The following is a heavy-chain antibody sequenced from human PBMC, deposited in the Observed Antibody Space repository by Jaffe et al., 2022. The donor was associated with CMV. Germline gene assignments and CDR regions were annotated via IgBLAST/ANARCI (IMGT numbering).Heavy chain of an antibody. Sequence: EVQLVESGGGLVQPGRSLRLSCAASGFTFDDYAMHWVRQAPGKGLEWVSGISWNSGSIGYADSVKGRFTISRDNAKNSLYLQMNSLRAEDTALYYCAKDTNYDILTGYPTPPYYYYGMDVWGQGTTVTVSS. CDR2: ISWNSGSI. V-gene: IGHV3-9*01. CDR1: GFTFDDYA. D-gene: IGHD3-9*01. CDR3: AKDTNYDILTGYPTPPYYYYGMDV. J-gene: IGHJ6*02.